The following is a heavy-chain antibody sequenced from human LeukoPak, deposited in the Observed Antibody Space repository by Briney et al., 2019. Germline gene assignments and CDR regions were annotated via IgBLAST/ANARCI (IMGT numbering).Heavy chain of an antibody. J-gene: IGHJ3*02. Sequence: SETLSLTCTVSGGSISSYYWSWIRQPPGKGLEGIGYIYYSGSTNYNPSLKSRVTISVDTSKNQFSLKLSSVTAADTAVYYCAREYCSGGSCWGGAFDIWGQGTMVTVSS. CDR1: GGSISSYY. CDR3: AREYCSGGSCWGGAFDI. CDR2: IYYSGST. D-gene: IGHD2-15*01. V-gene: IGHV4-59*01.